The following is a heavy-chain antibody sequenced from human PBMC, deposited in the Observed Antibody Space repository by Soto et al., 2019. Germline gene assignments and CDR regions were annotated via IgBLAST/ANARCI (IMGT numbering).Heavy chain of an antibody. D-gene: IGHD5-18*01. Sequence: LSLTCAVSGGSISSGGYSWSWIRQPPGKGPEWIGYLYHSGTTYYNPSLKSRVTISGGRSRNQFSLRLSSLTAADTAVYYCARVVDTAMAPPTGYFDLWGRGTLVTVSS. CDR1: GGSISSGGYS. J-gene: IGHJ2*01. V-gene: IGHV4-30-2*01. CDR2: LYHSGTT. CDR3: ARVVDTAMAPPTGYFDL.